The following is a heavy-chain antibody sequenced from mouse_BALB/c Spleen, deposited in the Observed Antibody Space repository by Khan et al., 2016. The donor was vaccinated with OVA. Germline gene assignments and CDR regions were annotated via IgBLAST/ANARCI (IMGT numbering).Heavy chain of an antibody. V-gene: IGHV3-2*02. CDR1: GYSITSDYA. CDR3: GRGRAY. Sequence: EVQLQESGPGLVKPSQSLSLTCTVTGYSITSDYAWNWIRQFPGNKLEWMGYISYSGRTSYTPSLKSRIPITRDTSKNQFFLQLNSVTTEDRATYYCGRGRAYWGQGTLVTVSA. D-gene: IGHD3-3*01. J-gene: IGHJ3*01. CDR2: ISYSGRT.